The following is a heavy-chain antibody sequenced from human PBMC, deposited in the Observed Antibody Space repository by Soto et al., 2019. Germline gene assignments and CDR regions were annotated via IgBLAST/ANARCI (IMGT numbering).Heavy chain of an antibody. Sequence: SETLSLTCTVSGGSISSYYWSWIRQPPGKGLEWIGYIYYSGSTNYNPSLKSRVTISVDTSKNQFSLKLSSVTAADTAVYYCARHDGLRYFDWFDPWGQGTLFTVSA. J-gene: IGHJ5*02. CDR1: GGSISSYY. V-gene: IGHV4-59*08. D-gene: IGHD3-9*01. CDR3: ARHDGLRYFDWFDP. CDR2: IYYSGST.